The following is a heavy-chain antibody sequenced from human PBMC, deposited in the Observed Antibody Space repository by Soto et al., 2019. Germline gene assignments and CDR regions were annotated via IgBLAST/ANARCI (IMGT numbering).Heavy chain of an antibody. V-gene: IGHV3-74*01. CDR3: ARDETQTFRSFDI. CDR1: GFTFGSYW. CDR2: INSDGSSS. J-gene: IGHJ3*02. D-gene: IGHD3-16*01. Sequence: PGGSLRLSCAASGFTFGSYWMHWVRQAPGKGLVWVSRINSDGSSSSYADSVKGRFTISRDNAKNTLYLKMNSLRTEDTAIYYCARDETQTFRSFDIWGQGTRVTVAS.